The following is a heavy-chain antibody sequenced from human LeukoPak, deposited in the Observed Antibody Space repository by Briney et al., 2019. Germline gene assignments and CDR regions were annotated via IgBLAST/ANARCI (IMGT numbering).Heavy chain of an antibody. V-gene: IGHV1-69*13. CDR3: AGSPSKMDTAPVGTYIPTD. J-gene: IGHJ4*02. CDR1: GGTFSSYA. D-gene: IGHD5-18*01. CDR2: IIPIFGTA. Sequence: GASVTVSRTASGGTFSSYAISWVRQAPGQGLEWMGGIIPIFGTANYAQKFQGRVTITADESTSTAYMELSSLRSEDTAVYYCAGSPSKMDTAPVGTYIPTDWGQGTLVTVSS.